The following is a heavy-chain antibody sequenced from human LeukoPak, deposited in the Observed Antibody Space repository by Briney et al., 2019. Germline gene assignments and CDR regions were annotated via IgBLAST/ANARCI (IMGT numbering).Heavy chain of an antibody. D-gene: IGHD3-3*01. CDR1: GGSISSYY. J-gene: IGHJ4*02. V-gene: IGHV4-59*01. Sequence: SETLSLTCTVSGGSISSYYWSWIRQPPGKGLEWIGYIYYSGSTNYNPSLKSRVTLSVDRSKNLFSLKLSSVAAADTAVYYCARSYDTNFDYWGQGTLVTVSS. CDR3: ARSYDTNFDY. CDR2: IYYSGST.